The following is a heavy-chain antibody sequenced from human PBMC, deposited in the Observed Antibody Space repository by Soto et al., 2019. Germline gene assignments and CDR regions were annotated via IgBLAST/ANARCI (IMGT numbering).Heavy chain of an antibody. CDR1: GYTFTSYE. J-gene: IGHJ3*02. V-gene: IGHV1-8*01. D-gene: IGHD3-22*01. CDR2: MNPNSGNT. Sequence: GASVKVSCKASGYTFTSYEINWVREATGQGLEWMGWMNPNSGNTGYAQKFQGRVTMTRNTSISTAYMELSSLRSEDTAVYYCARGFYYYDSSGYYLVRAFDIWGQGTMVTVSS. CDR3: ARGFYYYDSSGYYLVRAFDI.